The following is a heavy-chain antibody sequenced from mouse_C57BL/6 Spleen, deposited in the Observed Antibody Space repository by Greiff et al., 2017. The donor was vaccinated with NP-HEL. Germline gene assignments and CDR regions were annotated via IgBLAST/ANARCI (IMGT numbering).Heavy chain of an antibody. V-gene: IGHV2-6*03. D-gene: IGHD2-4*01. CDR3: ARRGDYDNYYAMDY. CDR2: IWSDGST. CDR1: GFSLTSYG. J-gene: IGHJ4*01. Sequence: VKLVESGPGLVAPSQSLSITCTVSGFSLTSYGVHWVRQPPGTGLEWLVVIWSDGSTTYNSALKSRLSISKDNSKSQVFLKMNSLQTDDTAMYYCARRGDYDNYYAMDYWGQGTSVTVSS.